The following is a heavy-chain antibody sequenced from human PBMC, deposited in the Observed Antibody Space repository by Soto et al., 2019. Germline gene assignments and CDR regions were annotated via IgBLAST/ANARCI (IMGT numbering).Heavy chain of an antibody. CDR3: ARIEGDCSGGSCYSGGFDY. D-gene: IGHD2-15*01. V-gene: IGHV3-11*01. CDR2: IDNSGTIK. J-gene: IGHJ4*02. Sequence: PGGSLRLSCAASGFTFSDYYMTWIRQAPGKGLEWVSYIDNSGTIKYYADSVEGRFTISRDNTKNSLSLQMNSLGAEDTAIYYCARIEGDCSGGSCYSGGFDYWGQGALVTVSS. CDR1: GFTFSDYY.